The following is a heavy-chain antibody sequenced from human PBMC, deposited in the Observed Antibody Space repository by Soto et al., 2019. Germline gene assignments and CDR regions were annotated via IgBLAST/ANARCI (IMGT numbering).Heavy chain of an antibody. Sequence: GGSLRLSCAASGFTFSSYAMSWVRQAPGKGLEWVSAISGSGGSTYYADSVKGRFTISRDNSKNTLYLQMNSLRAEDTAVYYCAKDGNVAAAGIPLDYFDYWGQGTLVTVSS. CDR2: ISGSGGST. CDR3: AKDGNVAAAGIPLDYFDY. D-gene: IGHD6-13*01. V-gene: IGHV3-23*01. CDR1: GFTFSSYA. J-gene: IGHJ4*02.